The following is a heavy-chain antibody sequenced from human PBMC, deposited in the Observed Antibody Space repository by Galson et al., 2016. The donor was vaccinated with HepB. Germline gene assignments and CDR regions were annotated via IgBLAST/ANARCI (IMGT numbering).Heavy chain of an antibody. CDR1: GFTFSTYA. J-gene: IGHJ5*02. Sequence: SLRLSCAASGFTFSTYAMSWVRQAPGKGLEWVSTISGSGDSTYYADSVKGRFTISRDNAKNSLYLQMNSLRAEDTALYYCARLLTSSSWYGWFDPWGQGTLVTVSS. CDR2: ISGSGDST. CDR3: ARLLTSSSWYGWFDP. D-gene: IGHD6-13*01. V-gene: IGHV3-23*01.